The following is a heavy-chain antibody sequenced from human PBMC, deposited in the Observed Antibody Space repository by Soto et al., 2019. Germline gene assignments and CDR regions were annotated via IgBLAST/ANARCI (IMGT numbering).Heavy chain of an antibody. J-gene: IGHJ4*02. CDR1: GGSISSYY. CDR3: ARAVPTLECRPEYYFDY. Sequence: QVQLQESGPGLVKPSETLSLTCTVSGGSISSYYWSWIRQPPGKGLEWIGYIYYSVSTNYNPSLKSRVTISVDTSKTQFSLKLSAVTAADTAVYYCARAVPTLECRPEYYFDYWGQGTLVTVSS. V-gene: IGHV4-59*01. CDR2: IYYSVST. D-gene: IGHD2-2*01.